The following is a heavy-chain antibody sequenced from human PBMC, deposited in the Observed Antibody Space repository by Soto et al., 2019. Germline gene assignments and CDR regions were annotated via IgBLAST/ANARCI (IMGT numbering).Heavy chain of an antibody. CDR2: IYPGDSDT. V-gene: IGHV5-51*01. Sequence: GESLKISCKGSGYSFTSYWIGWVRQMPGKGLEWMGIIYPGDSDTRYSPSFQGQVTISADKSISTAYLQWSSLKASDTAMYYCARHALPGGGTRHGMDVWGQGTTVTVSS. D-gene: IGHD1-7*01. CDR3: ARHALPGGGTRHGMDV. CDR1: GYSFTSYW. J-gene: IGHJ6*02.